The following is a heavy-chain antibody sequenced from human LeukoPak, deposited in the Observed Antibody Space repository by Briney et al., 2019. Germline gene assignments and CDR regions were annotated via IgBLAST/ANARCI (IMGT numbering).Heavy chain of an antibody. CDR3: ARGGFGESYYYMDV. V-gene: IGHV1-18*01. Sequence: ASVKVSCKASGYTFTRYGISWVRQAPGQGLEWMGWVSAYNGNINYAQKLQGRVTMTTDTSTSTAYMELRSLRSDDTAVYYCARGGFGESYYYMDVWGKGTTVTVSS. CDR2: VSAYNGNI. CDR1: GYTFTRYG. D-gene: IGHD3-10*01. J-gene: IGHJ6*03.